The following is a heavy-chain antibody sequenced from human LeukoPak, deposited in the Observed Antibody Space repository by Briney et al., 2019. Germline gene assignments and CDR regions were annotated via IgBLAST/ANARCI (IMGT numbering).Heavy chain of an antibody. CDR2: ISGDGRST. D-gene: IGHD1-26*01. Sequence: GGSLRLSCAASGFTFSNFAMHWVRQASGKGLEYVSAISGDGRSTYYANSVEGRFTISRDNSKSTLYLQMGSLRVEDMAVYYCASIGLPWGQGTLVTVSS. J-gene: IGHJ4*02. V-gene: IGHV3-64*01. CDR1: GFTFSNFA. CDR3: ASIGLP.